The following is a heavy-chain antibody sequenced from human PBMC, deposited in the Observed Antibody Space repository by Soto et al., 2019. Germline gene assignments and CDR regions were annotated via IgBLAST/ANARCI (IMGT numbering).Heavy chain of an antibody. V-gene: IGHV4-59*01. Sequence: QVQLQESGPGLVKPSETLSLTCTVSGGSISSYYWSWIRQPPGKGLEWIGYIYYSGSTNYNPSLKSRVTIPVDTSKNQFSLKLSSVTAADTAVYYCARDSHPIKYSSGWSWFDPWGQGTLVTVSS. CDR3: ARDSHPIKYSSGWSWFDP. D-gene: IGHD6-19*01. J-gene: IGHJ5*02. CDR1: GGSISSYY. CDR2: IYYSGST.